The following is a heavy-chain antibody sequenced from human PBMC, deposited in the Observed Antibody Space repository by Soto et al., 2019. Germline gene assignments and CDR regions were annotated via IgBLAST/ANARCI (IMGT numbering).Heavy chain of an antibody. J-gene: IGHJ4*02. CDR3: ARAPWAVASDYFDD. Sequence: SVKVSGKASGGTFSSYAISWVRQAPGQGLEWMGGIIPIFGTANYAQKFQDRVTITADESTSTAYMELSSLRSEDTAVYYCARAPWAVASDYFDDWGQGTLVTVSS. D-gene: IGHD6-19*01. V-gene: IGHV1-69*13. CDR1: GGTFSSYA. CDR2: IIPIFGTA.